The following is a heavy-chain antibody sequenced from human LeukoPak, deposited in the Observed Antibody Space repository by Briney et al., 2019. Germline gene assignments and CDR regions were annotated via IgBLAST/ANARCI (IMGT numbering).Heavy chain of an antibody. CDR2: IYYSGST. Sequence: SETLSLTCTVSGGSISSSSYYWGWIRQPPGKGLEWIGSIYYSGSTYYNPSLKSRVTISVDTSKNQFSLKLSSVTAADTAVYYCARGGAYSGYDYYYYYGMDVWGQGTTVTVSS. D-gene: IGHD5-12*01. CDR1: GGSISSSSYY. CDR3: ARGGAYSGYDYYYYYGMDV. V-gene: IGHV4-39*07. J-gene: IGHJ6*02.